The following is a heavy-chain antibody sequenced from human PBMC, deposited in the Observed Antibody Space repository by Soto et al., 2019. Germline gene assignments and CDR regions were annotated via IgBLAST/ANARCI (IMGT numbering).Heavy chain of an antibody. J-gene: IGHJ5*02. CDR1: GASISSSNW. V-gene: IGHV4-4*02. D-gene: IGHD6-13*01. CDR3: ASRAYIGIAA. CDR2: IYYSGST. Sequence: QVQLQESGPGLVKPSGTLSLTSAVSGASISSSNWWTWVRQPPGTGLEWIGEIYYSGSTNYNPSLKXXVXILXDKSKNQFSLRLTSVTAADTAVYYCASRAYIGIAAWGQGTLVTVSS.